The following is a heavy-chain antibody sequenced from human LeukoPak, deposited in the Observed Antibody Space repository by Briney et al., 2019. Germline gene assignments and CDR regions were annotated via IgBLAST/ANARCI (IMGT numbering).Heavy chain of an antibody. Sequence: ASVKVSCKASGYIFSSYHIHWVRQAPGQGLEWMGIVNPGGGSTSYAQKFQGRVTMTRDTSTSTVYMELRSLRSEDAAVYYCAREGTFGYSSSSTDYWGQGTLATVSS. D-gene: IGHD6-6*01. CDR2: VNPGGGST. CDR3: AREGTFGYSSSSTDY. J-gene: IGHJ4*02. V-gene: IGHV1-46*01. CDR1: GYIFSSYH.